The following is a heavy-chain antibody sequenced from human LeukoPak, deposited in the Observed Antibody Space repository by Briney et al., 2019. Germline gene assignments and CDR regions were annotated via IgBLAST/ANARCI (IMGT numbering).Heavy chain of an antibody. CDR3: VISSWSYYFDY. CDR1: GGTFSSYA. J-gene: IGHJ4*02. CDR2: MNPNSGNT. Sequence: ASVKVSCKASGGTFSSYAISWVRQATGQGLEWMGWMNPNSGNTGYAQKFQGRVTMTRNTSISTAYMELSSLRSEDTAVYYCVISSWSYYFDYWGQGTLVTVSS. V-gene: IGHV1-8*02. D-gene: IGHD6-13*01.